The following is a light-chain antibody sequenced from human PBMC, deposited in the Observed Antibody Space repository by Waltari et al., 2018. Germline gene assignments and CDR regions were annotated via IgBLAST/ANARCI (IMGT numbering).Light chain of an antibody. Sequence: YDLTQPASVSVSPGPTATITCSGAVLAEKYVRWCQQKQGQAPTLILYKDTERPSGIPERFSGSSSVSTGTLTLRGALLEDEADYHCHAAADNNWFFGGGTKLTVL. CDR2: KDT. CDR3: HAAADNNWF. V-gene: IGLV3-27*01. CDR1: VLAEKY. J-gene: IGLJ2*01.